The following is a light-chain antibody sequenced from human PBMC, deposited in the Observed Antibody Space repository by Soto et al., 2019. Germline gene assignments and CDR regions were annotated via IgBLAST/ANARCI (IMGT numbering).Light chain of an antibody. CDR1: QSLLHSNGYNY. CDR2: LGS. V-gene: IGKV2-28*01. CDR3: MQSLQTPLFT. J-gene: IGKJ3*01. Sequence: DIVMTQSPLSLPVTPGEPASISCRSSQSLLHSNGYNYLDWYLQKPGQSPQLLIYLGSNRASGVPCRFSGSGSGTDFTLKISRVEAEDVGVYYCMQSLQTPLFTFGPGTKVDIK.